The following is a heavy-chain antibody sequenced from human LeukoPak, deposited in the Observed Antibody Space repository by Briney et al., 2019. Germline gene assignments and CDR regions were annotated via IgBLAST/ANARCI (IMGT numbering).Heavy chain of an antibody. CDR3: VRGSLASGVVVYYYYYLDV. D-gene: IGHD3-3*01. Sequence: PGGSLRLSCAASGFTFSSYGIHWVRQAPGKGLEWVTFIPYDGLNRIYADSVEGRFTVSRDNAKNSLYLQMNSLRAEDTAVYYCVRGSLASGVVVYYYYYLDVWGKGTTVTVSS. CDR1: GFTFSSYG. CDR2: IPYDGLNR. V-gene: IGHV3-30*02. J-gene: IGHJ6*03.